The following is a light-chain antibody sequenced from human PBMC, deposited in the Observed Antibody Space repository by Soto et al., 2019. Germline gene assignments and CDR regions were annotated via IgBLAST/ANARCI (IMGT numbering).Light chain of an antibody. V-gene: IGKV3-15*01. CDR1: QSVSSN. J-gene: IGKJ2*01. CDR2: GAS. CDR3: QQYNTWPYT. Sequence: EIVMTQSPATLSMSPGERATLSCRATQSVSSNLAWYQQKPGQAPRLLIYGASTRATGXPXRFSGSGSGTEFTLTXXRXQSEDFAVYYCQQYNTWPYTFGQGTKLEIK.